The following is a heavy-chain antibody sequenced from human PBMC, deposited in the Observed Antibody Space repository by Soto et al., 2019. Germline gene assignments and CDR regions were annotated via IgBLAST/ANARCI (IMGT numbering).Heavy chain of an antibody. CDR2: IIPIFGTA. V-gene: IGHV1-69*13. D-gene: IGHD2-2*01. J-gene: IGHJ6*02. Sequence: SVKVSCKASGGTFRSYAFSWVRQAPGQGLEWMGGIIPIFGTANYAPDFQGRVTITADESTSTAYMEVSSLKSDDTAVYYCARAVEYCTSPSCVNFYYYGMDVWGQGTTVTVSS. CDR1: GGTFRSYA. CDR3: ARAVEYCTSPSCVNFYYYGMDV.